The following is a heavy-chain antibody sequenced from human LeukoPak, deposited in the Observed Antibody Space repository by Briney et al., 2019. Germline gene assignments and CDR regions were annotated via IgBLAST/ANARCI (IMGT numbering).Heavy chain of an antibody. J-gene: IGHJ4*02. CDR3: SSTVTAAL. Sequence: PGGSLRLSCAASGFTFSSYWMHWVRQAPGKGLVWVSRINGDGSSTIYADSVKGRFTISRDNAKNTLYLQMNGLRVDGTAVYYCSSTVTAALWGQGTLVTVSS. D-gene: IGHD2-21*02. V-gene: IGHV3-74*01. CDR2: INGDGSST. CDR1: GFTFSSYW.